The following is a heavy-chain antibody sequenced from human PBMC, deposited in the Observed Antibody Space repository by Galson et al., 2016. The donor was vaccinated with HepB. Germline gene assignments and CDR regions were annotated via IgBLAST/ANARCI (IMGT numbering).Heavy chain of an antibody. CDR3: ARFPAAAPTLGSFYFAF. CDR2: IYAGESDT. D-gene: IGHD6-13*01. CDR1: GYSFTSHW. V-gene: IGHV5-51*01. Sequence: QSGAEVKKSGESLRISCQGSGYSFTSHWIAWLRQMPGKSLEYMGIIYAGESDTRYSPSFADQVNISADKSISTAYLQWPSLKASDTAMYYCARFPAAAPTLGSFYFAFWGQGSLVTVAS. J-gene: IGHJ4*02.